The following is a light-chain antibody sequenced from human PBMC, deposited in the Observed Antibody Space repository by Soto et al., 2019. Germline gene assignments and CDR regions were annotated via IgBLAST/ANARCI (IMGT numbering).Light chain of an antibody. Sequence: QSVLTQSTSASASLGASVKLTCTLSSGHSNYAIAWHQQQSEKGPRYLMKLNSDGSHSKGDGIPDRFSGSSSGAERYLTISSLQSEDEADYYCETWGSGIVVFAGGTKLTVL. CDR1: SGHSNYA. CDR2: LNSDGSH. J-gene: IGLJ2*01. CDR3: ETWGSGIVV. V-gene: IGLV4-69*01.